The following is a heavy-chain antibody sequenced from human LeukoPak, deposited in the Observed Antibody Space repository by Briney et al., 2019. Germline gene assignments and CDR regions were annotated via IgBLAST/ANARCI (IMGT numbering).Heavy chain of an antibody. Sequence: SETLSLTCTVSGGSISSHYWSWIRQPPGKGLGWIGYIYYSGSTNYNPSLKSRVTISVDTSKNQFSLKLSSVTAADTAVYYCARERGPRFLEWLSVENWFDPWGQGTLVTVSS. V-gene: IGHV4-59*11. CDR3: ARERGPRFLEWLSVENWFDP. CDR1: GGSISSHY. D-gene: IGHD3-3*01. J-gene: IGHJ5*02. CDR2: IYYSGST.